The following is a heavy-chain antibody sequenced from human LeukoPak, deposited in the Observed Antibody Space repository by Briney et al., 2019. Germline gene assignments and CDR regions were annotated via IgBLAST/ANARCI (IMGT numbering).Heavy chain of an antibody. CDR2: ITGSGGST. Sequence: GGSLRLSCAAPGFTFSSYAMSWVRQAPGKGLEWVSAITGSGGSTYHADSVEGRITISRDNSKNTLYLQMNCLRGEDTAVYYCAKGSSGSRPYYFDHWGQGTLVTVSS. D-gene: IGHD3-22*01. J-gene: IGHJ4*02. CDR1: GFTFSSYA. V-gene: IGHV3-23*01. CDR3: AKGSSGSRPYYFDH.